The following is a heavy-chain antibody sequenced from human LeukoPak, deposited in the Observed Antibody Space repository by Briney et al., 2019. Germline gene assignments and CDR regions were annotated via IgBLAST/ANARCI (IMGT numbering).Heavy chain of an antibody. Sequence: SVKVSCKASGYTFTSYGISWVRQAPGQGLEWMGRIIPIFGIANYAQKFQSRVTITADKSTSTAYMELSSLRSEDTAVYYCARRHYDSSGYLDYWGQGTLVTVSS. D-gene: IGHD3-22*01. V-gene: IGHV1-69*04. J-gene: IGHJ4*02. CDR3: ARRHYDSSGYLDY. CDR2: IIPIFGIA. CDR1: GYTFTSYG.